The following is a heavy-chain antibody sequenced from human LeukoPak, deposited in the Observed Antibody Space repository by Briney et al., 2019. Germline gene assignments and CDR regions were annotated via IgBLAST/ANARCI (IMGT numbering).Heavy chain of an antibody. Sequence: GGSLRLSGAASGFTFSSYGMHWVRQAPGKGLEWVAFIRYDGSNKYYADSVKGRFTISRDNSKNTLYLQMNSLRAEDTAVYYCAKTAAIVVVVAANDYWGQGTLVTVSS. CDR3: AKTAAIVVVVAANDY. J-gene: IGHJ4*02. CDR2: IRYDGSNK. V-gene: IGHV3-30*02. CDR1: GFTFSSYG. D-gene: IGHD2-15*01.